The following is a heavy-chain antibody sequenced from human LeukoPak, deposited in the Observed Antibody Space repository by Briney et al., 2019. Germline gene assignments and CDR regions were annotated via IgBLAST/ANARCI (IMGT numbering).Heavy chain of an antibody. Sequence: PGGSLRLSCVASGITFINHAMDWVRQAPGKGLEWVAVISYDGSNTYYADSVKGRFTISRDNAKNSLYLQINSLRAEDTAVYYCARGGSGWSKGLLDYWGQGTLVTVSS. D-gene: IGHD6-19*01. CDR2: ISYDGSNT. CDR3: ARGGSGWSKGLLDY. J-gene: IGHJ4*02. CDR1: GITFINHA. V-gene: IGHV3-30-3*01.